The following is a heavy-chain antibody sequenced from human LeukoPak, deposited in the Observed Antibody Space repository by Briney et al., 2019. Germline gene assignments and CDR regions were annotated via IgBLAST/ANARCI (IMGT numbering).Heavy chain of an antibody. J-gene: IGHJ6*03. D-gene: IGHD3-10*01. CDR1: GYSISSGSYY. CDR2: IYTSGST. CDR3: ARALGTGYYYYYYYMDV. Sequence: SETLSLTCTVSGYSISSGSYYWSWIRQPAGKGLEWIGRIYTSGSTNYNPSLKSRVTISVDTSKNQFSLKLSSVTAADTAVYYCARALGTGYYYYYYYMDVWGKGTTVTISS. V-gene: IGHV4-61*02.